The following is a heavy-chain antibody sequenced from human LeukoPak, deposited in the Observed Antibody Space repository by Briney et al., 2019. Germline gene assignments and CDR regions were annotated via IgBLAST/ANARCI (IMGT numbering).Heavy chain of an antibody. V-gene: IGHV4-39*01. J-gene: IGHJ4*02. CDR3: ARHRGAVAGRPHYFDY. CDR1: GGSISSSSYY. Sequence: SETLSLTCTVSGGSISSSSYYWGWIRQPPGKGLEWIGEINHSGSTNYNPSLKSRVTISVDTSKNQFSLKLSSVTAADTAVYYCARHRGAVAGRPHYFDYWGQGTLVTVSS. CDR2: INHSGST. D-gene: IGHD6-19*01.